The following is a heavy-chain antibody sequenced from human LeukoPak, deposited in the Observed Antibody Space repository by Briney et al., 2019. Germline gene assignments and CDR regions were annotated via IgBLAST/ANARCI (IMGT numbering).Heavy chain of an antibody. CDR3: ARERNSYGYFDY. CDR1: GDSIGSYY. J-gene: IGHJ4*02. Sequence: SETLSLTCTVSGDSIGSYYWSWIRQPPGRGLEWIGYVYYTGSTNYNPSLKSRVTISVDTSKSQFSLKLRSVTAADTAVYYCARERNSYGYFDYWGQGTLATVSS. D-gene: IGHD5-18*01. V-gene: IGHV4-59*01. CDR2: VYYTGST.